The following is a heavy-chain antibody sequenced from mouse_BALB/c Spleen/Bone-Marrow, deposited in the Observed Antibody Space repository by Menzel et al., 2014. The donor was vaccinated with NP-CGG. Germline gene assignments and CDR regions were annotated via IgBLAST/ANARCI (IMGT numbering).Heavy chain of an antibody. CDR2: INPGSGDT. Sequence: VQLMQSGAELVRPGASVKVSCKASGYTFTNYLIEWVKQRPGQGLEWIGEINPGSGDTNYNEEFKSKATLTVDKSSSLSCMKLNDLAVYDCAVYFCRRYVDDWGEGTTVTVSS. V-gene: IGHV1-54*01. J-gene: IGHJ1*01. CDR3: RRYVDD. CDR1: GYTFTNYL.